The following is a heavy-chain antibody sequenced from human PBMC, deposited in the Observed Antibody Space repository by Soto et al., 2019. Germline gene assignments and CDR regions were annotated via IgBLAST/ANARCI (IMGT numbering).Heavy chain of an antibody. CDR1: GGSISSGGYS. CDR3: ASGPPFGR. CDR2: IYHSVST. V-gene: IGHV4-30-2*01. Sequence: SETLSLTCAVSGGSISSGGYSWSWIRQPPGKGLEWIGYIYHSVSTYYNPSLKSRVTISVDRSKNQFSLKLSSVTAADTAVYYCASGPPFGRWGQGTLVTVSS. J-gene: IGHJ4*02. D-gene: IGHD3-16*01.